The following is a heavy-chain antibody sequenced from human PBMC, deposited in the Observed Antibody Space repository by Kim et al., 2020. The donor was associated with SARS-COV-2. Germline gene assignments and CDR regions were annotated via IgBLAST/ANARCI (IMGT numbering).Heavy chain of an antibody. D-gene: IGHD6-13*01. Sequence: SETLSLTCAVYGGSFSGYYWSWIRQPPGKGLEWIGEINHSGSTNYNPSLKSRVTISVDTSKNQFSLKLSSVTAADTAVYYCARGLGSSWGDYYYYYGMDVWGQGTTVTVSS. J-gene: IGHJ6*02. V-gene: IGHV4-34*01. CDR2: INHSGST. CDR1: GGSFSGYY. CDR3: ARGLGSSWGDYYYYYGMDV.